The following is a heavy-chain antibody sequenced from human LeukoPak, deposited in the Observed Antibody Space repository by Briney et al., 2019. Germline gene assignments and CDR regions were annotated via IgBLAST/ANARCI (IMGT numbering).Heavy chain of an antibody. D-gene: IGHD5-24*01. Sequence: PGRSLRLSCAASGFTFDDYAMHWVRQAPGKGLEWVSGISWNSGSIGYADSVKGRFTISRDNAKNSLYLQMNSLRAEDTAVYFCARDFRTQLDGYSPPYHFDYWGQGALVIVSS. CDR1: GFTFDDYA. CDR2: ISWNSGSI. CDR3: ARDFRTQLDGYSPPYHFDY. V-gene: IGHV3-9*01. J-gene: IGHJ4*02.